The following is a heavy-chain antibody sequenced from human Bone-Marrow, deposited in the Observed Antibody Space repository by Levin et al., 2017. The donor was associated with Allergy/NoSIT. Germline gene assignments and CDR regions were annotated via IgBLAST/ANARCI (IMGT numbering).Heavy chain of an antibody. CDR1: GFTFSNYG. Sequence: PGGSLRLSCAASGFTFSNYGMHWVRQAPGKGLEWVAVISNDGSNKYSADSVKGRFTISRDNSKNTLYLQMNSLRAEDTAVYYCAKTHYDYGVNSGWFDPWGQGTLVTVSS. CDR3: AKTHYDYGVNSGWFDP. D-gene: IGHD4-23*01. J-gene: IGHJ5*02. V-gene: IGHV3-30*18. CDR2: ISNDGSNK.